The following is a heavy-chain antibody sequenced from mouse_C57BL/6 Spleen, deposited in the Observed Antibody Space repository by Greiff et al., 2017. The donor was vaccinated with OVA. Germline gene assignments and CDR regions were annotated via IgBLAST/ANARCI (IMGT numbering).Heavy chain of an antibody. CDR1: GYAFSSSW. J-gene: IGHJ2*01. D-gene: IGHD2-2*01. CDR2: IYPGDGDT. Sequence: QVQLQQSGPELVKPGASVKISCKASGYAFSSSWMNWVKQRPGKGLEWIGRIYPGDGDTNYNGKFKGKATLTADKSSSTAYMQISSLTSEDSAVYFCARGGWLRRDFDYWGQGTTLTVSS. V-gene: IGHV1-82*01. CDR3: ARGGWLRRDFDY.